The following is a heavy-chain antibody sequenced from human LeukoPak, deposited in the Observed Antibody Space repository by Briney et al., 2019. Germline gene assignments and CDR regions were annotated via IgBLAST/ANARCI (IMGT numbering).Heavy chain of an antibody. J-gene: IGHJ4*02. Sequence: GGSLRLSCAASGFSVSTNYMSWVRQAPGKGLEWVSLLYASGITNYADSVKGRFTVSRDNSKNTLYLQLNSLKAEDTAVYYCARFGSSISSYPLDYWGQGALVTVSS. CDR1: GFSVSTNY. CDR3: ARFGSSISSYPLDY. V-gene: IGHV3-66*01. CDR2: LYASGIT. D-gene: IGHD2-2*01.